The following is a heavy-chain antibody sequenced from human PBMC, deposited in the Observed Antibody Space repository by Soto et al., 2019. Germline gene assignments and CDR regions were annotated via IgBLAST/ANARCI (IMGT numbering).Heavy chain of an antibody. CDR1: GGTFSSYT. Sequence: QVQLVHSGAEVKKPGSSVKVSCKASGGTFSSYTISWVRQAPGQGLEWMGRIIPILGIANYAQKFQGRVTITADKSTSTAYMELSSLRSEDTAVYYCARDYYGSGSYYGSYYFDYWGQGTLVTVSS. CDR3: ARDYYGSGSYYGSYYFDY. V-gene: IGHV1-69*04. CDR2: IIPILGIA. D-gene: IGHD3-10*01. J-gene: IGHJ4*02.